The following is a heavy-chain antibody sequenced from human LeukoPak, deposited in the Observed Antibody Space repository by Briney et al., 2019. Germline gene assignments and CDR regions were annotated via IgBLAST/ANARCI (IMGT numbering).Heavy chain of an antibody. CDR2: ISSSGST. D-gene: IGHD3-22*01. CDR1: NGSISSDTYF. V-gene: IGHV4-61*02. J-gene: IGHJ3*02. Sequence: SETLSLTCTVSNGSISSDTYFWSWIRQPAGKGLEWIGRISSSGSTNYNPSLKSRVTISVDTSKNQFSLKLSSVTAADTAVYFCARGPYSYDSSGAFDIWGQGTMVTVSS. CDR3: ARGPYSYDSSGAFDI.